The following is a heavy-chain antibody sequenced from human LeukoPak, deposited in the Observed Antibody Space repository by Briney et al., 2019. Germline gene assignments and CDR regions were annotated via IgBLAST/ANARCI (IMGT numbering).Heavy chain of an antibody. CDR2: IWYDGSNK. CDR3: AGSITIFGVVSNWFDP. V-gene: IGHV3-33*01. CDR1: GFTFSSYG. Sequence: GRSLRLSCAASGFTFSSYGMHWVRQAPGKGLEWGAVIWYDGSNKYYADSVKGRFTISRDNSKNTLYLQMNSLRAEDTAVYYCAGSITIFGVVSNWFDPWGQGTLVTVSS. J-gene: IGHJ5*02. D-gene: IGHD3-3*01.